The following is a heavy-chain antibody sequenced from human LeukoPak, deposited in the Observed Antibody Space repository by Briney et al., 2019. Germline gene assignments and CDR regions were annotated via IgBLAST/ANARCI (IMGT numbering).Heavy chain of an antibody. CDR2: ISGSGGDT. CDR3: AKDRRYSGSYYFDY. Sequence: PGGSLRLSCAASGFTFSSYGMHWVRQAPGKWLEWATSISGSGGDTYYADSVKGRFTISRDNSKNTLNLQMNSLRAEDTAVYYCAKDRRYSGSYYFDYWGQGTLVTVSS. CDR1: GFTFSSYG. V-gene: IGHV3-23*01. J-gene: IGHJ4*02. D-gene: IGHD1-26*01.